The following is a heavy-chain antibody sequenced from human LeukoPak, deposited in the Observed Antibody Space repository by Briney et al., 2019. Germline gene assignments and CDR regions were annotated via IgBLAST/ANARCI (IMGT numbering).Heavy chain of an antibody. CDR1: GFTFSSYW. CDR2: ISSSGSTI. V-gene: IGHV3-48*04. Sequence: GGSLRLSCAASGFTFSSYWMSWVRQAPGKGLEWVSYISSSGSTIYYADSVKGRFTISRDNAKNSLYLQMNSLRAEGTAVYYCAELGITMIGGVWGKGTTVTISS. CDR3: AELGITMIGGV. D-gene: IGHD3-10*02. J-gene: IGHJ6*04.